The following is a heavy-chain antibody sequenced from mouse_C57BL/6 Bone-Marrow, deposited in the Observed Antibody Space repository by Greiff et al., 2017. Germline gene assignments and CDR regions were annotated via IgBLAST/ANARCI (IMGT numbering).Heavy chain of an antibody. CDR3: TRDSYSPYAMDY. Sequence: EVKLVESGEGLVKPGGSLKLSCAASGFTFSSYAMSWVRQTPEKRLEWVAYISSGGDYIYYADTVKGRFTISRDNARNTLYLQMSSLKSEDTAMYYCTRDSYSPYAMDYWGQGTSVTVSS. CDR2: ISSGGDYI. V-gene: IGHV5-9-1*02. D-gene: IGHD2-12*01. J-gene: IGHJ4*01. CDR1: GFTFSSYA.